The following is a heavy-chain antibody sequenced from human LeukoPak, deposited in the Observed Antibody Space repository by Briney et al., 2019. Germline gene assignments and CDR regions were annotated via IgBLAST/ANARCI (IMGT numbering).Heavy chain of an antibody. CDR2: IRQDGSEK. J-gene: IGHJ4*02. Sequence: PGGSLRLSCAASGFTFSSHWMSWVRQAPGQGLEWVANIRQDGSEKYYVDSVKGRFTISRDNAKNSLYLQMNSLRAEDTAVYYCARDIVPPGLFWDYWGQGALVTDSS. CDR3: ARDIVPPGLFWDY. D-gene: IGHD2-2*01. CDR1: GFTFSSHW. V-gene: IGHV3-7*05.